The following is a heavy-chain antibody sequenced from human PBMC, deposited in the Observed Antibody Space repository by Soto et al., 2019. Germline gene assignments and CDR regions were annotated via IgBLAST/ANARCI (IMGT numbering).Heavy chain of an antibody. CDR3: ARDQGITTFRVYSMYYYGMDV. CDR2: ISTDNGNT. D-gene: IGHD3-3*01. J-gene: IGHJ6*02. V-gene: IGHV1-18*01. Sequence: ASVKVSCKASGYTFTNSGINWVRQAPGQGLEWMGWISTDNGNTNYAQHLQGRVSMTTDTSTSTAYMDLRSLRSDDTAVYYCARDQGITTFRVYSMYYYGMDVWGQGTTVTVSS. CDR1: GYTFTNSG.